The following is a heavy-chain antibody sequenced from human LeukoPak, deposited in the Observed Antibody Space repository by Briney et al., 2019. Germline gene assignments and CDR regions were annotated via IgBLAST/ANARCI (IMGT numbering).Heavy chain of an antibody. J-gene: IGHJ3*02. V-gene: IGHV5-51*01. CDR3: ARPSSYGLTVSAFDI. CDR1: GYSFTSYW. D-gene: IGHD5-18*01. Sequence: GESLKISCKGSGYSFTSYWIGWVRQLPGKGLEWMGIIYPGDSDTRYSLSFQGQVTISADKSISTAYLQWSSLKASDTAMYYCARPSSYGLTVSAFDIWGQGTMVTVSS. CDR2: IYPGDSDT.